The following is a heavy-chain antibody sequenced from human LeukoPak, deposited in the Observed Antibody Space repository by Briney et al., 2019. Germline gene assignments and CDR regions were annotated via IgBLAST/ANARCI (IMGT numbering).Heavy chain of an antibody. V-gene: IGHV4-39*01. Sequence: PSETLSLTCTVSGGSISSSSYYWGWIHQSPGKGLEWIGSIYYSGSTYYNPSLKSRVTVSVDTSKNQFSLKLSSVTAADTAVYYCARHGYYYGSGSYSFDYWGQGTLVTVSS. J-gene: IGHJ4*02. D-gene: IGHD3-10*01. CDR3: ARHGYYYGSGSYSFDY. CDR1: GGSISSSSYY. CDR2: IYYSGST.